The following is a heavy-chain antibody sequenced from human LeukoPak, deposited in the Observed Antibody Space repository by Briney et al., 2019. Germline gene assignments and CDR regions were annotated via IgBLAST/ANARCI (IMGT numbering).Heavy chain of an antibody. CDR3: ATPHHYYDSSGFAY. D-gene: IGHD3-22*01. CDR2: IYYSGST. V-gene: IGHV4-39*07. CDR1: GGSISSSSYY. J-gene: IGHJ4*02. Sequence: SETLSLTCTVSGGSISSSSYYWGWIRQPPGKGLEWIGSIYYSGSTYYNPSLKSRVTISVDTSKNQFSLKPSSVTAADTAVYYCATPHHYYDSSGFAYWGQGTLVTVSS.